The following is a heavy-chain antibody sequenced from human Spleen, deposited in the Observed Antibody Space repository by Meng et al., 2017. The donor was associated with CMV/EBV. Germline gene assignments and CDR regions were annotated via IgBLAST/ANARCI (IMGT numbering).Heavy chain of an antibody. D-gene: IGHD5-24*01. Sequence: GGSLRLSCGDSGFTFSSHAMHWVRQAPGKGLEWVAVISYDGGNEYYADSLKGRFSISRDNAKNTLYLQMNSLRAEDTAVYYCAKDVGDGYSRLGESDYWGQGTLVTVSS. CDR2: ISYDGGNE. J-gene: IGHJ4*02. CDR1: GFTFSSHA. V-gene: IGHV3-30*04. CDR3: AKDVGDGYSRLGESDY.